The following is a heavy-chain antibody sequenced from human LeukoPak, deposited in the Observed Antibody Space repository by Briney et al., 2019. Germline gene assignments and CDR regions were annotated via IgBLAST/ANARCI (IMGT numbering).Heavy chain of an antibody. V-gene: IGHV1-69*04. J-gene: IGHJ3*02. CDR2: IIPILGIA. CDR3: ARALGIVATTNDAFDI. D-gene: IGHD5-12*01. CDR1: GGTFSSYA. Sequence: SVKVSCKASGGTFSSYAISWVRQAPGQGLEWMGRIIPILGIANYAQKFQGRVTITADKSTSTAYMELSSLRSEDTAVYYCARALGIVATTNDAFDIWGQGTMVTVSS.